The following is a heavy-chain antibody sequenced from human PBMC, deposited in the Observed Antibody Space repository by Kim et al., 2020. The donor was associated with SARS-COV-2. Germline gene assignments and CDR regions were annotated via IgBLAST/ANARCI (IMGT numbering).Heavy chain of an antibody. Sequence: SETLSLTCAVYGGSFSGYYWSWIRQPPGKGLEWIGEINHSGSTNYNPSLKSRVTISVDTSKNQFSLKLSSVTAADTAVYYCARELKGPYYFDYWGQGTLVTVSS. CDR2: INHSGST. V-gene: IGHV4-34*01. CDR3: ARELKGPYYFDY. CDR1: GGSFSGYY. J-gene: IGHJ4*02.